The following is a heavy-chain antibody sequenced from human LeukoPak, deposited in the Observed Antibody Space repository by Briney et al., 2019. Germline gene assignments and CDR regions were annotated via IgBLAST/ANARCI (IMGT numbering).Heavy chain of an antibody. CDR2: IYYSGST. CDR3: ARQEGKPAQTPDYGILTGLFDY. Sequence: SETLSLTCTVSGGSISSSSYYWGWIRQPPGKGLEWIGSIYYSGSTYYNPSLKSRVTISVDTSKNQFSLKLSSVTAADTAVYYCARQEGKPAQTPDYGILTGLFDYWGQGTLVTVSS. J-gene: IGHJ4*02. D-gene: IGHD3-9*01. V-gene: IGHV4-39*01. CDR1: GGSISSSSYY.